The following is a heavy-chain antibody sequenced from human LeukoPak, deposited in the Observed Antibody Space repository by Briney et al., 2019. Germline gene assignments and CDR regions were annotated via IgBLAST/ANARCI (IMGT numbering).Heavy chain of an antibody. CDR1: GYTFTSYD. J-gene: IGHJ3*02. CDR2: MNPNSGNT. CDR3: ASRPEYYYDSSGYPPEDAFDI. D-gene: IGHD3-22*01. Sequence: ASVKVSCKASGYTFTSYDINWVRQATGQGLEWMGWMNPNSGNTGYAQKSQGRVTMTRNTSISTAYMELSSLRSEDTAVYYCASRPEYYYDSSGYPPEDAFDIWGQGTMVTVSS. V-gene: IGHV1-8*01.